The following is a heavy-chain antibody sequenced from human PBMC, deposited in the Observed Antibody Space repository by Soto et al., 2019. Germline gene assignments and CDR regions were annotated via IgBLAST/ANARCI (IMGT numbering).Heavy chain of an antibody. CDR3: ARVRTGSGTYYFDY. D-gene: IGHD3-10*01. V-gene: IGHV3-21*01. Sequence: PGGSLRLSCAASGFTFSSYSMNWVRQAPGKGLEWVSSISSSSSYIYYADSVKGRFTISRDNAKNSLYLQMNSLRAEDTAVYYCARVRTGSGTYYFDYWCQGTLLTVSS. CDR2: ISSSSSYI. J-gene: IGHJ4*02. CDR1: GFTFSSYS.